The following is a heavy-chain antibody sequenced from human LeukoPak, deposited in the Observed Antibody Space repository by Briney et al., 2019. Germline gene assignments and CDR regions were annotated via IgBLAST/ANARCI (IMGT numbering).Heavy chain of an antibody. CDR3: AKDNISGSSTTH. V-gene: IGHV1-46*01. Sequence: ASVKVSCKASGYTFTSYSMHWVRQAPGQGLEWMGIINPSGGSTSYAQKLQGRVTMTRDMSTSTVYMELSSLRSEDTAVYYCAKDNISGSSTTHWGQGTLVTVSS. D-gene: IGHD1-26*01. CDR1: GYTFTSYS. CDR2: INPSGGST. J-gene: IGHJ4*02.